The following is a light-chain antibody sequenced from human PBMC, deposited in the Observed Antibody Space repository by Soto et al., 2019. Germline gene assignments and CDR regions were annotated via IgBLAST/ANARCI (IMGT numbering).Light chain of an antibody. CDR2: GAS. J-gene: IGKJ1*01. CDR1: QRSISVY. Sequence: PGTLSCSPGERATLSSRASQRSISVYLAWYQQNAGQAPRLLIYGASSRATGVPDRFSASGSGTDFTLTINRLEPEDFAVYYCQQYSDRPWTFGQGTKVDIK. V-gene: IGKV3-20*01. CDR3: QQYSDRPWT.